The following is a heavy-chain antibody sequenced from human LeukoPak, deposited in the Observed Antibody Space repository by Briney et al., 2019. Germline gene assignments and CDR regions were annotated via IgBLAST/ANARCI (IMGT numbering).Heavy chain of an antibody. CDR2: IWYDGSNK. V-gene: IGHV3-33*01. CDR1: GFTFNNYG. CDR3: SREYFDWSRNYYYGMDV. Sequence: GRSLRLSCAASGFTFNNYGMHWVRQAPGKGLEWMALIWYDGSNKYYADSVKGRFTISRDNSKNTLYLQMNSLRAEDTAVYYCSREYFDWSRNYYYGMDVWGQGTTVTVSS. J-gene: IGHJ6*02. D-gene: IGHD3-9*01.